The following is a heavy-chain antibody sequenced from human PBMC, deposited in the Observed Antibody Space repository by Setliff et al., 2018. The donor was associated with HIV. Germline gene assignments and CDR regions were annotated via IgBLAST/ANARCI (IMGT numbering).Heavy chain of an antibody. V-gene: IGHV4-59*08. CDR1: GGSMSSFY. J-gene: IGHJ4*02. D-gene: IGHD6-25*01. CDR3: ARRSTDSGIDY. CDR2: ISYSGIT. Sequence: LSLTCTVSGGSMSSFYWSWIRQPPGKGLEWIGYISYSGITTYNSSLTSRVTISIDTSNNQFSLKVRSVTAADTAVYYCARRSTDSGIDYWGRGTLVTVSS.